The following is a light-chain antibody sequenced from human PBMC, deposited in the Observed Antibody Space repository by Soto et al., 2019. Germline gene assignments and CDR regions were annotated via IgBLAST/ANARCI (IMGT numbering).Light chain of an antibody. V-gene: IGKV2-28*01. J-gene: IGKJ1*01. Sequence: DIVMTQSPLSLPVTPGEPASISCRSSQSLLHSNGYNYLDWYLQKPGQSPQLLIYLGSNRASGVPDRFSGSGSGTDLTLKISRVEAEDVGVYYCMQALQTAWTFGQGTKVEIK. CDR2: LGS. CDR1: QSLLHSNGYNY. CDR3: MQALQTAWT.